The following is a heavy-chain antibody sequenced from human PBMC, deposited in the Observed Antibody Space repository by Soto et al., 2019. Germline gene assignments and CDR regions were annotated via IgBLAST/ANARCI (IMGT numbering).Heavy chain of an antibody. CDR3: AKDVSQYSSSWAWYFDY. Sequence: QVQLVESGGGVVQSGMSLRLSCAASGFTFSSYGMHWVRQAPGKGLEWVAVISYDGSNKYYADSVKGRFTISRDNSKNTLYLQMNSLRAEDTAVYYCAKDVSQYSSSWAWYFDYWGQGTLVTVSS. D-gene: IGHD6-13*01. J-gene: IGHJ4*02. CDR1: GFTFSSYG. V-gene: IGHV3-30*18. CDR2: ISYDGSNK.